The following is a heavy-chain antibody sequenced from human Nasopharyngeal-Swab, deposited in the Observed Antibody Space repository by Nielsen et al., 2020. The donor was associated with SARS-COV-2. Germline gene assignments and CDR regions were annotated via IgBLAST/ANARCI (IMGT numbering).Heavy chain of an antibody. V-gene: IGHV3-74*01. CDR3: ARDLGGFGGY. Sequence: GESLKISCAASGFSFSTFWMHWVRQVPGEGLVWVSRINTDGRRTNYAESVKGRFTISRDNVKNMLYLQMNNLRPEDTAVYYCARDLGGFGGYWGQGTLGTASS. D-gene: IGHD4-23*01. CDR2: INTDGRRT. CDR1: GFSFSTFW. J-gene: IGHJ4*02.